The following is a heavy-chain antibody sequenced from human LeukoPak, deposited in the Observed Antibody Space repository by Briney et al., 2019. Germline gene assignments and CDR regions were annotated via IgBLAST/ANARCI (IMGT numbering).Heavy chain of an antibody. CDR3: AKPLRGLLWFGELLPFDY. V-gene: IGHV3-23*01. J-gene: IGHJ4*02. CDR2: ISGSGTNT. CDR1: GITLRNYA. D-gene: IGHD3-10*01. Sequence: PGGSLRLSCAASGITLRNYAMSWVRQAPGKGLEWVSAISGSGTNTYYADSVRGRFTISRDNSKNTLYLQMNSLRAEDTAVYYCAKPLRGLLWFGELLPFDYWGQGTLVTVSS.